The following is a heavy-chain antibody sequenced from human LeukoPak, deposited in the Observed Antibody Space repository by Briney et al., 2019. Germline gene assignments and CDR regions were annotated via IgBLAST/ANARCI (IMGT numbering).Heavy chain of an antibody. CDR1: GFTFNSCW. V-gene: IGHV3-7*03. Sequence: PGGSLRLSCVVSGFTFNSCWMNWVRQAPGKGLEWVANIKQDGSEKYYVDSVKGRFTISRDNAKNSLYLQMNSLRAEDTAVYYCARVMFHYYDSSGLDYWGQGTLVTVSS. CDR3: ARVMFHYYDSSGLDY. CDR2: IKQDGSEK. J-gene: IGHJ4*02. D-gene: IGHD3-22*01.